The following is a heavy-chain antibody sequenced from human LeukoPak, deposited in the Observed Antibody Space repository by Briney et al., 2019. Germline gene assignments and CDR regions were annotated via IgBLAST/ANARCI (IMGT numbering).Heavy chain of an antibody. V-gene: IGHV3-23*01. Sequence: GGSLRLSCAASGFTFSNSALSWVRQAPGKGLEWVSDISGSGGSTYYADSVKGRFTISRDNSKNTLFLQMNSLRAEDTAVYYCAKAKPPRNPLMVSAMRGYFDYWGQGTLVAVSS. J-gene: IGHJ4*02. CDR1: GFTFSNSA. D-gene: IGHD2-8*01. CDR2: ISGSGGST. CDR3: AKAKPPRNPLMVSAMRGYFDY.